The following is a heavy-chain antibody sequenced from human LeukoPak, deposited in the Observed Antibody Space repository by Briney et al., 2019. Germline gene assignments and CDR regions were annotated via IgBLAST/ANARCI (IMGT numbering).Heavy chain of an antibody. CDR1: GFTVSNNF. CDR2: IYSGGST. J-gene: IGHJ4*02. CDR3: AREGADGYNVGFDY. V-gene: IGHV3-66*01. Sequence: GGSLRLSCAASGFTVSNNFMSWVRQAPGKGLEWVSLIYSGGSTYYADSVKGRFAISRDTSKNTLYLQMNSLRAEDTAVYYCAREGADGYNVGFDYWGQGTLVTVSS. D-gene: IGHD5-24*01.